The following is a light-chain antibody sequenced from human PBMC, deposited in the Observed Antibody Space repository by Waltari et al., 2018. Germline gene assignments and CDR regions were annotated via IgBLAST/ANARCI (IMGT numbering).Light chain of an antibody. J-gene: IGKJ4*01. CDR1: QSVTSF. V-gene: IGKV3-11*01. CDR2: EAS. Sequence: EIVLTQSPATLSLSPGERATLSCRASQSVTSFLAWYQHKPGQAPRLLIYEASKRATGVPDRFSGSGSGTDFSLTISSLEPEDFAVYYCQQCDNWPPLTFGGGTKVE. CDR3: QQCDNWPPLT.